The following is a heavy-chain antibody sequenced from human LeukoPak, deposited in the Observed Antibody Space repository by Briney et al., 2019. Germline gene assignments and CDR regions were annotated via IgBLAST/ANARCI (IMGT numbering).Heavy chain of an antibody. Sequence: PGGSLRLSCTASGFTFGDYAMSWVRQAPGKGLEGVGFIRSQAYGGTTEYAASVKGRFTISRDDSKSIAYLQMNSLKTEDTAVYYCTRANEDNDVVLYYYYYGMDVWGQGTTVTVSS. D-gene: IGHD1-1*01. V-gene: IGHV3-49*04. J-gene: IGHJ6*02. CDR3: TRANEDNDVVLYYYYYGMDV. CDR1: GFTFGDYA. CDR2: IRSQAYGGTT.